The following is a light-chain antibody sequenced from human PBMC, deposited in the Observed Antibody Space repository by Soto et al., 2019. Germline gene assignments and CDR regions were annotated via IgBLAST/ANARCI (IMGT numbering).Light chain of an antibody. V-gene: IGKV1-5*01. J-gene: IGKJ2*01. CDR2: DAS. CDR1: QRINRW. CDR3: QQYNSYLYT. Sequence: GDRVTITCRASQRINRWLAWYQQKPGKAPKLLINDASSLESGVPSRFSGSGSGTEFTLTISSLQPDDSATYYCQQYNSYLYTFGQGTKLEIK.